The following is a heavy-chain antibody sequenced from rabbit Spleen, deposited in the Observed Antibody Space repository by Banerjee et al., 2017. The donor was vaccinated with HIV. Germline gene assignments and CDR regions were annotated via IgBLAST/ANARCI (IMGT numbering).Heavy chain of an antibody. CDR2: INIATGKS. D-gene: IGHD7-1*01. Sequence: QEQLEESGGDLVQPEGSLTLTCKASGVSFSDKDVMCWVRQAPGKGLEWITCINIATGKSVYASWVSGRFIMSRTSSTTVTLQMTSLTAADTATYFCARDLVTAIGWNFALWGPGTLVTVS. CDR1: GVSFSDKDV. V-gene: IGHV1S45*01. J-gene: IGHJ4*01. CDR3: ARDLVTAIGWNFAL.